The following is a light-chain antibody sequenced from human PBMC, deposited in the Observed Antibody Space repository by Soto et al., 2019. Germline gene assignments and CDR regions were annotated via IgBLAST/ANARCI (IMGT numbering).Light chain of an antibody. CDR2: SNN. J-gene: IGLJ1*01. Sequence: QPVLTQPPSASGTPGQRVTISCSGSSSNIGSNPVNWYHQLPGTAPKLLIYSNNQRPSGVPDRFSGSKSGTSASLAISGLQSEDEADYSCAAWDDSLNGYVFGTGTKLTVL. V-gene: IGLV1-44*01. CDR1: SSNIGSNP. CDR3: AAWDDSLNGYV.